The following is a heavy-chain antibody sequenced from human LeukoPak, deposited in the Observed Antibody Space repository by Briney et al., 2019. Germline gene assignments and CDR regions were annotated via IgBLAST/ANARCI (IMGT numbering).Heavy chain of an antibody. V-gene: IGHV1-2*02. Sequence: ASVKVSCKASGYTFTGYYMHWVRQAPGQGLEWMGWINPNSGGTNYAQKFQGRVTMTRDTSISTAYMELSRLRSDDTAVYYCASKMRAIRPANYFDYWGQGTLVTVSS. CDR3: ASKMRAIRPANYFDY. J-gene: IGHJ4*02. D-gene: IGHD2-2*02. CDR1: GYTFTGYY. CDR2: INPNSGGT.